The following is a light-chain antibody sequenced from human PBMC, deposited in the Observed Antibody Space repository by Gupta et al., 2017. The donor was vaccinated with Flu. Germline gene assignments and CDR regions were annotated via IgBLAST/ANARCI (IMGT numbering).Light chain of an antibody. CDR2: GAS. V-gene: IGKV3-20*01. J-gene: IGKJ3*01. CDR1: QSVSSSY. CDR3: QHYGSSPT. Sequence: EIVLTQSPGTLSLSPGERATLSCRASQSVSSSYLAWYLQKPGQAPRLLIYGASSRATGIPDRFSGSGSGTDFTLTISRLEPEDFAVYYCQHYGSSPTFGPGTKVDIK.